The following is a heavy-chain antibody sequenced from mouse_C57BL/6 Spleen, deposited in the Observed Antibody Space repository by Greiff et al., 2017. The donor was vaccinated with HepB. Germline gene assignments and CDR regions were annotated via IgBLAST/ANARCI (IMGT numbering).Heavy chain of an antibody. D-gene: IGHD3-2*02. J-gene: IGHJ4*01. V-gene: IGHV5-17*01. CDR2: ISSGSSTI. CDR1: GFTFSDYG. CDR3: ARRDSSGYGDDMDY. Sequence: EVHLVESGGGLVKPGGSLKLSCAASGFTFSDYGMHWVRQAPEKGLEWVAYISSGSSTIYYADTVKGRFTISRDNAKNTLFLQMTSLRSEDTAMYYCARRDSSGYGDDMDYWGQGTSVTVSS.